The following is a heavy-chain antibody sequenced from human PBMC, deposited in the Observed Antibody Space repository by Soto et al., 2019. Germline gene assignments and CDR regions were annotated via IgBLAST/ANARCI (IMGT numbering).Heavy chain of an antibody. CDR1: GFTVSSNY. J-gene: IGHJ6*02. CDR3: ARDPWIQLWLKDYGMDV. CDR2: IYSGGST. Sequence: GGSLRLSCAASGFTVSSNYMSWVRQAPGKGLEWVSVIYSGGSTYYADSVKGRFTISRDNSKNTLYLQMNSLRAEDTAVYYCARDPWIQLWLKDYGMDVWGQGTTVTVSS. V-gene: IGHV3-53*01. D-gene: IGHD5-18*01.